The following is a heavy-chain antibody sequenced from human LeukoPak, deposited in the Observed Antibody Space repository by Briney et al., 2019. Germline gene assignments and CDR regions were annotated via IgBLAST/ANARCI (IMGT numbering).Heavy chain of an antibody. CDR2: ISGSGGST. J-gene: IGHJ6*02. CDR3: AKEDQNWNERLYYYYGMDV. V-gene: IGHV3-23*01. CDR1: GFIFSSYA. D-gene: IGHD1-1*01. Sequence: PGGSLRLSCAASGFIFSSYAMSWVRQAPGKGLEWVSAISGSGGSTYYADSVKGRFTISRDNSKNTLYLQMNSLRAEDTAVYYCAKEDQNWNERLYYYYGMDVWGQGTTVTVSS.